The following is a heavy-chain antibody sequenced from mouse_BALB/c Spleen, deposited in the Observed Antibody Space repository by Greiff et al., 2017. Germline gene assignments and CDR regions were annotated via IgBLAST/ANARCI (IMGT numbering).Heavy chain of an antibody. D-gene: IGHD2-10*02. CDR1: GYTFTSYW. CDR2: INPSTGYT. J-gene: IGHJ3*01. Sequence: QVQLQQSGAELAKPGASVKMSCKASGYTFTSYWMHWVKQRPGQGLEWIGYINPSTGYTEYNQKFKDKATLTADKSSSTAYMQLSSLTSEDSAVYYCARLEYGNYVWFAYWGQGTLVTVSA. CDR3: ARLEYGNYVWFAY. V-gene: IGHV1-7*01.